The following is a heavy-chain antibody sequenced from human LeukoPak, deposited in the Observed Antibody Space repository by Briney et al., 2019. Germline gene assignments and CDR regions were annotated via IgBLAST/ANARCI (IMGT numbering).Heavy chain of an antibody. Sequence: XXVSSISSSSSYIYYADSVKGRFTISRDNAKNSLYLQMNSLRAEDTAVYYCARVHPHFAFDIWGQGTMVTVSS. V-gene: IGHV3-21*01. CDR2: ISSSSSYI. J-gene: IGHJ3*02. CDR3: ARVHPHFAFDI.